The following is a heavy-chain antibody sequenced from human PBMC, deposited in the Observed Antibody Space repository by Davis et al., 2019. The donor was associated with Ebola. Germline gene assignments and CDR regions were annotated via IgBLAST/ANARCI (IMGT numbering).Heavy chain of an antibody. D-gene: IGHD5-18*01. V-gene: IGHV3-7*01. CDR1: GFTFSSYW. CDR2: IKQDGSEK. J-gene: IGHJ5*02. CDR3: AKDKYSYGLRDNWFDP. Sequence: GESLKISCAASGFTFSSYWMSWVRQAPGKGLEWVANIKQDGSEKYYADSVKGRFTISRDNSKNTLYLQMNSLRAEDTAAYYCAKDKYSYGLRDNWFDPWGQGTLVTVSP.